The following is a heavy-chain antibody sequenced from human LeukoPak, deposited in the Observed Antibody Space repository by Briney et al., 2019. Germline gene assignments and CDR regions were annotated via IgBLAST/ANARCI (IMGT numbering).Heavy chain of an antibody. D-gene: IGHD6-13*01. Sequence: GGSLRLSCVAFGFTVSSNYMSWVRQAPGKGLEWVSVIYSGASTYYADSVEGRFTISRDNSKNTLYLQMNSLRVEDTAVYYCARVSNSWYGMDVWGQGTTVTVSS. V-gene: IGHV3-53*01. J-gene: IGHJ6*02. CDR2: IYSGAST. CDR1: GFTVSSNY. CDR3: ARVSNSWYGMDV.